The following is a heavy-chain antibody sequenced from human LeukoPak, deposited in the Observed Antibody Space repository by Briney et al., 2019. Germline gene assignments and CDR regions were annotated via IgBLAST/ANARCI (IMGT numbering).Heavy chain of an antibody. Sequence: SGTLCLTCTVSGGSISSYTWSWVRQPPGQGLEWVGYIYYSGSTNYNPSLKSRVTISVDTSKNQFSLKLSSETAADTAVYYCARGWCGGDCLYYGPYDYWGQGTLVTVSS. CDR2: IYYSGST. J-gene: IGHJ4*02. CDR1: GGSISSYT. CDR3: ARGWCGGDCLYYGPYDY. V-gene: IGHV4-59*01. D-gene: IGHD2-21*02.